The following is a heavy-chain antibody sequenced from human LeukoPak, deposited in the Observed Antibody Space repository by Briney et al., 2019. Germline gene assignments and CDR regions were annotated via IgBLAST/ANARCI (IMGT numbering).Heavy chain of an antibody. CDR1: GYTFTGYY. CDR2: MNPNSGNT. CDR3: ARGFHGDYEIDY. V-gene: IGHV1-8*02. D-gene: IGHD4-17*01. Sequence: AASVKVSCKASGYTFTGYYMHWVRQATGQGLEWMGWMNPNSGNTGYAQKFQGRVTMTRNTSISTAYMELSSLRSEDTAVYYCARGFHGDYEIDYWGQGTLVTVSS. J-gene: IGHJ4*02.